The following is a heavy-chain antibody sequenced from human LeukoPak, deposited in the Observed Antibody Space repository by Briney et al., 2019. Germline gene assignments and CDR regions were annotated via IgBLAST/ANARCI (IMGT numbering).Heavy chain of an antibody. CDR1: GFTFSSYG. J-gene: IGHJ6*03. CDR2: IRYDGSDK. CDR3: AKKYSGGRRPYDYYMDV. Sequence: PGGSLRLSCAASGFTFSSYGMNWVRQAPGKGLEWVAFIRYDGSDKYYADSVKGRFTVSRDNSKNMVYLQMNSLRAEDTAVYYCAKKYSGGRRPYDYYMDVWGKGATVIVSS. D-gene: IGHD1-26*01. V-gene: IGHV3-30*02.